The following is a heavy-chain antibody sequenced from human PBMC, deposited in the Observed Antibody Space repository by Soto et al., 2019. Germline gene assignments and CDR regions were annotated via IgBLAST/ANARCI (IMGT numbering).Heavy chain of an antibody. V-gene: IGHV1-2*04. CDR2: LNPKSGGT. CDR3: ARGHSTDCSNGVCSFFYNHEMDV. Sequence: QVPLVQSGAEVKKPGASVRVSCKASGYSFTDYHIHWVRQAPGQGLEWLGRLNPKSGGTSTAQKFQGWVTMTRDRSISTVYMELTRLRSDDTAVYFCARGHSTDCSNGVCSFFYNHEMDVWGQGTTVTVSS. D-gene: IGHD2-8*01. CDR1: GYSFTDYH. J-gene: IGHJ6*02.